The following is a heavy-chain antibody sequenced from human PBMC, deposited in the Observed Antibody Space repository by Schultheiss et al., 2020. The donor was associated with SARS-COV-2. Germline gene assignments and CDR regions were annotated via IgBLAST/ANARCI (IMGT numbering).Heavy chain of an antibody. CDR1: GGSISSYY. CDR2: INHSGST. V-gene: IGHV4-59*01. CDR3: ARDPGISYGMDV. J-gene: IGHJ6*02. Sequence: SETLSLTCTVSGGSISSYYWSWIRQSPGKGLEWIGEINHSGSTNYNPSLKSRVNISVDTSKNQFSLKLSSVTAADTAVYYCARDPGISYGMDVWGQGTTVTVSS.